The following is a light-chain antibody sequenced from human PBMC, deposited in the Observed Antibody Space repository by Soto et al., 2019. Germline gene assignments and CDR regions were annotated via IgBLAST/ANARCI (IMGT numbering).Light chain of an antibody. CDR2: DAS. CDR1: ETIRNL. Sequence: EIVLTQSPASLSLSPGERATLSCRASETIRNLLAWYQQRPGQAPRLLIYDASNRATGIPARFSGSGSGTDFTLTISSLEPEDFAVYYCQQRSNWPLTFGGGTKVDI. CDR3: QQRSNWPLT. J-gene: IGKJ4*01. V-gene: IGKV3-11*01.